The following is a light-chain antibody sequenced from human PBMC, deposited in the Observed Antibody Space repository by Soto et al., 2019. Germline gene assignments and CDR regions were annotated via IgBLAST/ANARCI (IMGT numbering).Light chain of an antibody. CDR2: DAS. CDR3: QQYYSYPPLT. Sequence: VVTQSPPTLSLSPRERATLSCGTSLSVSNYLAWYQQKPGQAPRLLIYDASTRATGIPARFSGSGSGTDFTLTISSLEPEDFATYYCQQYYSYPPLTFGGGTKVDI. J-gene: IGKJ4*01. CDR1: LSVSNY. V-gene: IGKV3-11*01.